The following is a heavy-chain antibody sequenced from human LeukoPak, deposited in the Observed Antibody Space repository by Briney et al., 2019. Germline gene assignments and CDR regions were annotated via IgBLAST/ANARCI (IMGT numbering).Heavy chain of an antibody. CDR2: ISPSSDTV. CDR3: AKGGYNWNFSS. J-gene: IGHJ5*02. CDR1: GFTFSGYG. V-gene: IGHV3-48*01. D-gene: IGHD1-7*01. Sequence: GGSLRLSCAASGFTFSGYGMIWVRQAPGNGLEWLSYISPSSDTVYYADSVKGRCTISRDNAKRSLYLQMSSLRAEDTAVYYCAKGGYNWNFSSWGQGTLVTVSS.